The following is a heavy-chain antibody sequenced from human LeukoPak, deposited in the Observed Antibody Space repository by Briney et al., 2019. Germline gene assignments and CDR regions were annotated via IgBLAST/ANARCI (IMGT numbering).Heavy chain of an antibody. Sequence: PGGSLRLFCAASGFTFNNYAMIWVRQAPGKGLEWVSLISGTGNSIYYADSVKGRFTISRDNSKNTLFLQMNSLRAEDTAVYYCVKEPGNISAGYWGQGTLVTVSS. D-gene: IGHD2/OR15-2a*01. CDR1: GFTFNNYA. V-gene: IGHV3-23*01. CDR2: ISGTGNSI. CDR3: VKEPGNISAGY. J-gene: IGHJ4*02.